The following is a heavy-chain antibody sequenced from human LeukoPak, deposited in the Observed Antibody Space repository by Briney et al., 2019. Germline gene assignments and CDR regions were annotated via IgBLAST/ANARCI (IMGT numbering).Heavy chain of an antibody. CDR1: GYTFTSYY. CDR3: ARSPYGSTSTNYYMDV. V-gene: IGHV1-46*01. D-gene: IGHD2-2*01. CDR2: INPSGGST. Sequence: KPGASVKVSCKASGYTFTSYYMHWVRQAPGQGLEWMGIINPSGGSTSYAQKFQGRVTMTRDTSTSTVYMELSSLRSEDTAVYYCARSPYGSTSTNYYMDVWGKGTTVTVSS. J-gene: IGHJ6*03.